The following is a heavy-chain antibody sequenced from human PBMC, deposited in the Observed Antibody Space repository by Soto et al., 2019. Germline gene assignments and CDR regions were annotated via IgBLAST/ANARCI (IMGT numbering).Heavy chain of an antibody. CDR1: GFTFSDYG. Sequence: QVQLVESGGGVVQPGRSLRLSCAASGFTFSDYGMYWVRQAPGKGLEWVAMIWYDGSREHYPDSVKGRLTVSRDNSNNTLYLQMNSLKAEEPAVYYCARVGAGDCLNYFDYWGRGTLVTVSS. D-gene: IGHD2-21*02. V-gene: IGHV3-33*01. CDR3: ARVGAGDCLNYFDY. J-gene: IGHJ4*02. CDR2: IWYDGSRE.